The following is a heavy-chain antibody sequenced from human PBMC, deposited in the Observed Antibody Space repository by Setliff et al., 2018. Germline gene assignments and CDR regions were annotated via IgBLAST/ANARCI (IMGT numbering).Heavy chain of an antibody. D-gene: IGHD3-16*01. Sequence: PGESLKISCAASGFTFSDYWMSWVRQAPGKGLEWVSAISGSDDRTVYADSVKGRFTISRDTSKTTLYLQMNSLRAEDTAVYYCAKPQVELRWGFESWGQGTLVTVSS. CDR3: AKPQVELRWGFES. CDR2: ISGSDDRT. V-gene: IGHV3-23*01. CDR1: GFTFSDYW. J-gene: IGHJ4*02.